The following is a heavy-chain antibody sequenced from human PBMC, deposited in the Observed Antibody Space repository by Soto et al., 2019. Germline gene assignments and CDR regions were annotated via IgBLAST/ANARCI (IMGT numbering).Heavy chain of an antibody. CDR2: IGTSGGPT. D-gene: IGHD3-22*01. CDR3: ATSLSGYYYNY. CDR1: GFTFSSYE. J-gene: IGHJ4*02. Sequence: PGGSLRLSCAASGFTFSSYEMNWVRQAPGKGLEWVSYIGTSGGPTYYADSVKGRFTISRDNSKNSLYLEVNSLGAEDTALYYCATSLSGYYYNYWGQGTLVTVSS. V-gene: IGHV3-48*03.